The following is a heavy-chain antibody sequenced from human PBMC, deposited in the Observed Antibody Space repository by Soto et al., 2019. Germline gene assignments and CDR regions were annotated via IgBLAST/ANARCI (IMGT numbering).Heavy chain of an antibody. Sequence: QVKLVQSGAEVKKPGASVSVHCKTSGYSFSSYYMTWVRQAPGQGLEWMGIINPSGGSANYAQEFQGRVTITSDASTSTTYMELSSLTSDDTAIYYCARRGYDSGWSLDYWGQGTLVTVSS. CDR3: ARRGYDSGWSLDY. V-gene: IGHV1-46*01. D-gene: IGHD6-19*01. J-gene: IGHJ4*02. CDR2: INPSGGSA. CDR1: GYSFSSYY.